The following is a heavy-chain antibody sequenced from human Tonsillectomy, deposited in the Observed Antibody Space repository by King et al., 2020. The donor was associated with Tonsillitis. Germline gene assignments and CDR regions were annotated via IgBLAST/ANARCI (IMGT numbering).Heavy chain of an antibody. D-gene: IGHD6-19*01. CDR3: ASSPNIQWLPQDH. V-gene: IGHV3-30-3*01. CDR1: GFMFSYYA. Sequence: VQLVESGGGVVQPGRSLRLSCAASGFMFSYYARYWVRQAPGKGLEWVAVISYDGSNKSYADSVRGRFTSSRDNSKNTLFLQMNSLRAEDTAVYYCASSPNIQWLPQDHWGQGTRVTVSS. J-gene: IGHJ4*02. CDR2: ISYDGSNK.